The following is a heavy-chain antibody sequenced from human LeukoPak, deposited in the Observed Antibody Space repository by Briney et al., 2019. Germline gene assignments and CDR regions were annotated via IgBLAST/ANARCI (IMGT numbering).Heavy chain of an antibody. V-gene: IGHV3-20*04. CDR1: GFTFSNYA. J-gene: IGHJ6*02. D-gene: IGHD2-15*01. Sequence: GGSLRLSCAASGFTFSNYAVSWVRQAPGKGLEWVSDINWKGGSTVYADSVKGRFTISRDNAKNSLYLQMNSQRAEDTAFYFCAREGYCSASRCAYGMDVWGQGTTVTVSS. CDR2: INWKGGST. CDR3: AREGYCSASRCAYGMDV.